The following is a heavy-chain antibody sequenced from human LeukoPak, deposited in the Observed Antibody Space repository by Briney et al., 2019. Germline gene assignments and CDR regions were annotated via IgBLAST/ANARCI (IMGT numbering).Heavy chain of an antibody. CDR2: INPNGGT. J-gene: IGHJ4*02. D-gene: IGHD4-17*01. Sequence: PSETLSLTCTVPGGSISGFYWSWIRQPAGKGLEWIGRINPNGGTNYNPSLTSRVTMSTDTSSTKFSLKLRSVTAADTAVYYCAREDGDLDYWGRGTLVTVSS. V-gene: IGHV4-4*07. CDR1: GGSISGFY. CDR3: AREDGDLDY.